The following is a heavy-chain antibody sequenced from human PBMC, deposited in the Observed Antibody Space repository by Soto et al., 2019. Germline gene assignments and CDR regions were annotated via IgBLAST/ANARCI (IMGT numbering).Heavy chain of an antibody. V-gene: IGHV1-69*01. J-gene: IGHJ4*02. D-gene: IGHD3-22*01. Sequence: QVQLVQSGAEVRKPGSSVRVSCKASGGSFNRHTISWVRQAPGQGAEWMGGIIPIFGTANHAQKFQGRVTIIADESTSTVYMELSSLRSDDTAIYYCARGWGYDSTDYYYAYWGQGTLVIVSS. CDR2: IIPIFGTA. CDR3: ARGWGYDSTDYYYAY. CDR1: GGSFNRHT.